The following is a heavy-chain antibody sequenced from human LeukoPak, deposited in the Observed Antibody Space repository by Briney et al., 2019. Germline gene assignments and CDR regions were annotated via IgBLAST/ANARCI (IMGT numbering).Heavy chain of an antibody. CDR1: GFTFSSYS. J-gene: IGHJ4*02. D-gene: IGHD6-13*01. Sequence: GGSLRLSCAASGFTFSSYSMNWVRQAPGKGLEWVSYISSSSSTIYYADSVKGRFTISRDNAKNSLYLQMNSLRDEDTAVYYCAYGLDSSRGDDYWGQGTLATVSS. V-gene: IGHV3-48*02. CDR2: ISSSSSTI. CDR3: AYGLDSSRGDDY.